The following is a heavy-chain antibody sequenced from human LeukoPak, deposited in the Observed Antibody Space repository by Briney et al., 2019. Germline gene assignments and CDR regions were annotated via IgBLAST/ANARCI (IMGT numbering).Heavy chain of an antibody. D-gene: IGHD5-18*01. V-gene: IGHV1-3*01. J-gene: IGHJ4*02. CDR1: GYTFTSYA. CDR3: ARESEGGYSYGGGGY. CDR2: INAGNGNT. Sequence: GASVKVSCKASGYTFTSYAMHWVRQAPGQRLEWMGWINAGNGNTKYSQKFQGRVTITRDTSASTAYMELSSLRSVDTAVHYCARESEGGYSYGGGGYWGQGTLVTVSS.